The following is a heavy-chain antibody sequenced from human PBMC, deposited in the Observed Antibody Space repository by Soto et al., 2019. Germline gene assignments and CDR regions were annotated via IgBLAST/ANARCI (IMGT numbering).Heavy chain of an antibody. J-gene: IGHJ5*02. Sequence: PGGSLRLSCTASGFTFGDYAMSWFRQAPGKGLEWVGFIRSKAYGGTTEYAASVKGRFTISRDDSKSIAYLQMNSLKTEDTAVYYCTRVGRITMVRGAPFDPWGQGTLVTVSS. CDR2: IRSKAYGGTT. CDR1: GFTFGDYA. V-gene: IGHV3-49*03. CDR3: TRVGRITMVRGAPFDP. D-gene: IGHD3-10*01.